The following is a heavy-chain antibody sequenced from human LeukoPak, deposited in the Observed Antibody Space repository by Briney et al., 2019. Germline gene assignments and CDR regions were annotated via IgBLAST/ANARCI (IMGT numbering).Heavy chain of an antibody. Sequence: GGSLRLSCAASGFTFSSYGMSWVRQAPGKGLEWISAISSGGGSTYYIDSVKGQFTISRDNSKNTLFLQVNSLRVEDTAVYYCAKLPVAGLYFDYWGQGTQVTVSP. J-gene: IGHJ4*02. CDR1: GFTFSSYG. CDR3: AKLPVAGLYFDY. V-gene: IGHV3-23*01. CDR2: ISSGGGST. D-gene: IGHD6-19*01.